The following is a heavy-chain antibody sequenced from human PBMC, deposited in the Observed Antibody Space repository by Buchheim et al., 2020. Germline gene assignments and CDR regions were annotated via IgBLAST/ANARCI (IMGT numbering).Heavy chain of an antibody. D-gene: IGHD3-22*01. J-gene: IGHJ4*02. CDR2: ISGSGGST. CDR3: AKGTAYYYDSSGYYGDDY. V-gene: IGHV3-23*01. Sequence: EVQLLESGEGLVQPGGSLRLSCAASGFTFSSYVMSWVRQAPGKGLEWVSTISGSGGSTYYADSVKGRFTISRDNSKNTLYLQMNSLRAEDTAVYYCAKGTAYYYDSSGYYGDDYWGQGTL. CDR1: GFTFSSYV.